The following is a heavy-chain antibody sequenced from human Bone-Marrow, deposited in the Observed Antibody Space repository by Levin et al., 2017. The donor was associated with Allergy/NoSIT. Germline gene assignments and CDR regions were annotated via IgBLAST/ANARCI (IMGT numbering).Heavy chain of an antibody. V-gene: IGHV4-59*13. D-gene: IGHD3-16*01. Sequence: SQTLSLTCSVSDGSISSYYWSWIRQSPGRELEWVGFIHYSGSTNFRPSLKSRVTISVDTSKNQFSLNLSSVTAADTAVYYCARGDYDATIDYWGQGILVTVSS. CDR2: IHYSGST. CDR1: DGSISSYY. CDR3: ARGDYDATIDY. J-gene: IGHJ4*02.